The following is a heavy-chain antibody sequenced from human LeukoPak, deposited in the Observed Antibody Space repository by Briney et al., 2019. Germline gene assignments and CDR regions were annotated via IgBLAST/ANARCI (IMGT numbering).Heavy chain of an antibody. CDR3: ASDPGICSSCGWFDP. CDR2: INHSGST. D-gene: IGHD6-13*01. J-gene: IGHJ5*02. V-gene: IGHV4-34*01. Sequence: MASETLSLTCAVYGGSFSGYYWNWIRQPPGKGLEWIGEINHSGSTNYNPSLKSRVTISVDTSKNQFSLKLSSVTAADTAVYYCASDPGICSSCGWFDPWGQGTLVTVSS. CDR1: GGSFSGYY.